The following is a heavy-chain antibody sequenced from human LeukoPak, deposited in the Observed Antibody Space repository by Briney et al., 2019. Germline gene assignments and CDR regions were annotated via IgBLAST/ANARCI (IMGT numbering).Heavy chain of an antibody. CDR1: GVSFSGYF. Sequence: SETLSLTCAVYGVSFSGYFWSWIRQPPGKGPEYIGEINHIGNTGYNPSLKSRVTISVDTSKNQFSLNLYSVTAADTAVYYCARKTVTTGVDYWGQGTLVTVSA. CDR2: INHIGNT. J-gene: IGHJ4*02. D-gene: IGHD4-17*01. V-gene: IGHV4-34*01. CDR3: ARKTVTTGVDY.